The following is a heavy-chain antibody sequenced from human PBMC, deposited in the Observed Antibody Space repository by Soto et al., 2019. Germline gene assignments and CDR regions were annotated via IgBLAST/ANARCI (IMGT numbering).Heavy chain of an antibody. J-gene: IGHJ4*02. Sequence: AVMESCEACGYNFFNYGITWVRQSPGQGLEWMGWTRVHKGHTNYAQKFQGRVTMSTDTSTSTAYMELRSLRPDHTAVYYCVRVLDGSGSYYTDYWGPGTLVTV. CDR1: GYNFFNYG. CDR3: VRVLDGSGSYYTDY. V-gene: IGHV1-18*01. CDR2: TRVHKGHT. D-gene: IGHD3-10*01.